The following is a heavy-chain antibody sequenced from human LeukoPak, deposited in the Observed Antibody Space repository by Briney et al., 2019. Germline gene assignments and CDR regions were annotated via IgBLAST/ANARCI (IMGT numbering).Heavy chain of an antibody. CDR3: AKIVVVITGDFDY. CDR2: ISSSGSTI. V-gene: IGHV3-48*03. CDR1: GFTFSSYE. D-gene: IGHD3-22*01. Sequence: GGSLRLSCAASGFTFSSYEMNWVRQAPGKGLEWVSYISSSGSTIYYADSVKGRFTISRDNAKNSLYLQMNSLRAEDTAVYYCAKIVVVITGDFDYWGQGTLVTVSS. J-gene: IGHJ4*02.